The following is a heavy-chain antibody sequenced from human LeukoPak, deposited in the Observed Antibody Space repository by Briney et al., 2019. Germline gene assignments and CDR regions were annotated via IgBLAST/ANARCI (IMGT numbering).Heavy chain of an antibody. Sequence: EASVKVSCKASGYTFTGYYMHWVRQAPGQGLEWMGWINPNSGGTNYAQKFQGRVTMTRDTSTSTVYMELSSLRSEDTAVYYCARGHYYDSSGYYPFDYWGQGTLVTVSS. CDR3: ARGHYYDSSGYYPFDY. CDR2: INPNSGGT. V-gene: IGHV1-2*02. J-gene: IGHJ4*02. D-gene: IGHD3-22*01. CDR1: GYTFTGYY.